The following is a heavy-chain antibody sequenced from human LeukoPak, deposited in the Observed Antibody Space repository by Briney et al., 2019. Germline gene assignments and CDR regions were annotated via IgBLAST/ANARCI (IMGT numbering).Heavy chain of an antibody. CDR1: GLTFSNAW. J-gene: IGHJ3*02. CDR3: TTDRAGDAFDI. V-gene: IGHV3-15*01. Sequence: GGSLRLSCAASGLTFSNAWMSWVRQAPGKGLEWVGRIKSKTDGGTTDYAAPVKGRFTISRDDSKNTLYLQMNSLKTEDIAVYESTTDRAGDAFDIWGQGTMVTVSS. CDR2: IKSKTDGGTT.